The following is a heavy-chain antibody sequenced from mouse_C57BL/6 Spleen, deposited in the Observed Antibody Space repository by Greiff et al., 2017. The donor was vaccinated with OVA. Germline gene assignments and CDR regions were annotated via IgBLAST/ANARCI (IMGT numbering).Heavy chain of an antibody. J-gene: IGHJ1*03. CDR1: GFTFSDYG. CDR2: ISSGSSTI. Sequence: EVQLVESGGGLVKPGGSLKLSCAASGFTFSDYGMHWVRQAPEKGLEWVAYISSGSSTIYYADTVKGRFTISRDNAKNTLFLQMTSLRSEDTAMYYCARRRDGSSFYWYFDVWGTGTTVTVSS. CDR3: ARRRDGSSFYWYFDV. V-gene: IGHV5-17*01. D-gene: IGHD1-1*01.